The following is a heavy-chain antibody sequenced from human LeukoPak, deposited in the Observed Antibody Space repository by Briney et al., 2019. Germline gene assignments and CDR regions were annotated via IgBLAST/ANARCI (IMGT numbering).Heavy chain of an antibody. D-gene: IGHD1-26*01. CDR3: TTAIEWEPVDY. CDR1: GFTFSNAW. Sequence: PGGSLRLSCAASGFTFSNAWMSWVRQAPGKGLEWVGRIKSKTDGWTTDYAAPVKGRFTISRDDSKNTLYLQMNSLKTEDTAVYYCTTAIEWEPVDYWGQGTLVTVSA. J-gene: IGHJ4*02. CDR2: IKSKTDGWTT. V-gene: IGHV3-15*01.